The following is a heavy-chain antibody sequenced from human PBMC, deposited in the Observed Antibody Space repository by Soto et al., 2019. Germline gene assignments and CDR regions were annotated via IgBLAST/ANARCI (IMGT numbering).Heavy chain of an antibody. CDR3: AKRSNTPNPMKSPFDY. J-gene: IGHJ4*02. CDR1: GFTFSNYA. Sequence: EVQLLDSGGGLEQPGGSLRLSCAASGFTFSNYAMNWVRQAPGKGLEWVSTISGSGDTTYYADSVKGRFTISRDNSKNTVYLQTNSLRAEDTAVYYCAKRSNTPNPMKSPFDYWGQGTLVTVSS. V-gene: IGHV3-23*01. CDR2: ISGSGDTT. D-gene: IGHD3-22*01.